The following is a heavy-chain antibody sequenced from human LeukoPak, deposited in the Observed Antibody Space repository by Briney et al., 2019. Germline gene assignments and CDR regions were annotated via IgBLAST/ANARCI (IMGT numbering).Heavy chain of an antibody. D-gene: IGHD2-21*02. CDR2: IYYSGST. CDR1: GGSISSGGYY. Sequence: SETLSLTCTVSGGSISSGGYYWSWIRQHPGKGPEWIGYIYYSGSTYYNPSLKSRVTISVDTSKNQFSLKLSSVTAADTAVYYCARSGPYCGGDCYAPDYWYFDLWGRGTPVTVSS. V-gene: IGHV4-31*03. CDR3: ARSGPYCGGDCYAPDYWYFDL. J-gene: IGHJ2*01.